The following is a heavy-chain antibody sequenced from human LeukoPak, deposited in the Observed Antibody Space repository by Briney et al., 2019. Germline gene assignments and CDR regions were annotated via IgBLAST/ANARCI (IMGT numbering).Heavy chain of an antibody. D-gene: IGHD3-10*01. CDR3: ARVGITMVRGVTDWFDP. CDR2: ISAYNGNA. J-gene: IGHJ5*02. Sequence: ASVKVSCKASGYTFTSYGISWVRQAPGQGLEWMGWISAYNGNANYAQKLQGRVTMTTDTSTSTAYMELRSLRSDDTAVYYCARVGITMVRGVTDWFDPWGQGTLVTVSS. V-gene: IGHV1-18*01. CDR1: GYTFTSYG.